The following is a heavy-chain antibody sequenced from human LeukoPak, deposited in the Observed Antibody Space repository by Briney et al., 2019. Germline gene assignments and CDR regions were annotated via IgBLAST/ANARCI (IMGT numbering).Heavy chain of an antibody. Sequence: GGSLRLSCAASGFTFSTYFMSWVRQAPGAGLEWVSSISGSGGSTYYADSVKGRFTISRDSSENTVYLEMNSLRAEDTAVYYCAKPYYYDNTGYVFDCWGQGTLVTVSS. CDR1: GFTFSTYF. J-gene: IGHJ4*02. D-gene: IGHD3-22*01. CDR2: ISGSGGST. V-gene: IGHV3-23*01. CDR3: AKPYYYDNTGYVFDC.